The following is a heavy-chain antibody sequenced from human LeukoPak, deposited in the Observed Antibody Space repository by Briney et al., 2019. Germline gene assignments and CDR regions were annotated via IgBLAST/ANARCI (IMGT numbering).Heavy chain of an antibody. D-gene: IGHD2-15*01. V-gene: IGHV3-23*01. J-gene: IGHJ5*02. CDR1: GLTFSSYA. Sequence: PGGSLRLSCAASGLTFSSYAMSWVRQAPGKGLEWVSAISGSGGSTYYADSVKGRFTISRDNSKNTLYLQMNSLRAEDTAVYYCAKDSSQAALYNWFDPWGQGTLVTVSS. CDR2: ISGSGGST. CDR3: AKDSSQAALYNWFDP.